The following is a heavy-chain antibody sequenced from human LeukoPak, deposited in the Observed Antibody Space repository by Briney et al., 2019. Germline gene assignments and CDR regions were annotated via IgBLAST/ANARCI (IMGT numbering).Heavy chain of an antibody. V-gene: IGHV3-48*04. J-gene: IGHJ4*02. Sequence: GGSLRLSCGASGFSFSNFAMNWVRQAPGKGLEWVSYISSSSSTIYYADSVKGRFTISRDNAKNSLYLQMNSLRAEDTAVYYCARGYCSGGSCYSRGRTNYFDYWGQGTLVTVSS. D-gene: IGHD2-15*01. CDR3: ARGYCSGGSCYSRGRTNYFDY. CDR2: ISSSSSTI. CDR1: GFSFSNFA.